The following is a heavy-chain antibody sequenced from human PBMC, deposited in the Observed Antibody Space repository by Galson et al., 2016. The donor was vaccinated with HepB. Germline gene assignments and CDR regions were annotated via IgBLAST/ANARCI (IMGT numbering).Heavy chain of an antibody. Sequence: SLRLSCAASGFTLTNYGMNWVRQAPGKGLEWVSYIRSTTSTIYYANSVKGRFTISGDDADNSLYLQMNSLRDEDTAVYYCARDLVRSAFDMWGQGTMVTVSS. V-gene: IGHV3-48*02. CDR3: ARDLVRSAFDM. J-gene: IGHJ3*02. CDR1: GFTLTNYG. D-gene: IGHD2-8*02. CDR2: IRSTTSTI.